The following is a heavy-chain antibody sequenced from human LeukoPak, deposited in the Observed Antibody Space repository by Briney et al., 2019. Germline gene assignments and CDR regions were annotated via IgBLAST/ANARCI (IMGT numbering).Heavy chain of an antibody. Sequence: WETLSLTCTVSGGSISSYYWSWIRQPAGKGLEWIGRIYTSGSTNYNPSLKSRVTMSVDTSKNQCTLKLSSVTAADTAVYYCATVGDYALKDWGQGTLVTVSS. CDR2: IYTSGST. CDR1: GGSISSYY. J-gene: IGHJ4*02. D-gene: IGHD3-16*01. CDR3: ATVGDYALKD. V-gene: IGHV4-4*07.